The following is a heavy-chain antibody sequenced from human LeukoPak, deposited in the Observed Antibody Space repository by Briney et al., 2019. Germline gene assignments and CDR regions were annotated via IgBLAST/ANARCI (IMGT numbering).Heavy chain of an antibody. CDR3: ARGYCSSTSCLGYFDY. Sequence: PGGSLRLSCAASGFSFRSYGMHWVRQAPGKGLEWVTFIRSDGTNKYYADSVKGRFTISRDNSKNTLYLQMNSLRAEDTAVYYCARGYCSSTSCLGYFDYWGQGTLVTVSS. D-gene: IGHD2-2*01. V-gene: IGHV3-30*02. J-gene: IGHJ4*02. CDR2: IRSDGTNK. CDR1: GFSFRSYG.